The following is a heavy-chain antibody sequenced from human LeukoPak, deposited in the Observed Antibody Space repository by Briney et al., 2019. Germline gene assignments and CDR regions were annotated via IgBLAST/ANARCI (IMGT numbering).Heavy chain of an antibody. CDR1: GFTFPNYW. D-gene: IGHD2-8*01. V-gene: IGHV3-7*01. CDR3: ARVGRTSGSFGY. Sequence: GGSLRLSCAASGFTFPNYWMSWVRQAPGKGLEWVANIKQDGSEKYYVDSVKGRFTISRDNAENSLYLQMNSLRAEDTAVYYCARVGRTSGSFGYWGQGTLVTVSS. CDR2: IKQDGSEK. J-gene: IGHJ4*02.